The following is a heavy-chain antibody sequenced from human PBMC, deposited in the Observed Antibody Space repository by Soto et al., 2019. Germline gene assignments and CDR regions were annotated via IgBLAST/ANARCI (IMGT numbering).Heavy chain of an antibody. D-gene: IGHD1-1*01. CDR1: LGYVNTFH. CDR2: IFPHGNT. J-gene: IGHJ4*02. Sequence: PEKLSLTCAVSLGYVNTFHWSWVRQPAGKGLEWIGRIFPHGNTDYSPSLKSRVTLSVDTSKNQISLTLTSVTAADMAVYYCARPGSNIAYNFAIRIQLWSFVSWCQGRPVT. V-gene: IGHV4-4*07. CDR3: ARPGSNIAYNFAIRIQLWSFVS.